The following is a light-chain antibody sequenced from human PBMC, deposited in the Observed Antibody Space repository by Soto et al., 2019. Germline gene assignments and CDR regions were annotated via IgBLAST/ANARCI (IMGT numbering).Light chain of an antibody. CDR3: QSFDTRLNSVV. J-gene: IGLJ2*01. Sequence: QSVLTQPPSGSGAPGQRVSISCTGSSSNIGAGYDVHWYHQLPGTAPKLLLYGNTNRPSGVPDRFSGSKSGTSASLVITGRQAEDEADYYCQSFDTRLNSVVFGGGTKLTVL. CDR1: SSNIGAGYD. V-gene: IGLV1-40*01. CDR2: GNT.